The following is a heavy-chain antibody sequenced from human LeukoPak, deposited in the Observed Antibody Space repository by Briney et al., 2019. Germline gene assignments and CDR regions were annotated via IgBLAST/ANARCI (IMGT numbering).Heavy chain of an antibody. V-gene: IGHV3-48*01. Sequence: GGSLRLSCAASGFTFSSYGMTWVRQAPGKGLEWVSYISSSSSTIYYADSVKGRFTISRDNAKNSLYLQLNSLRAEDTAVYYCAKEGSTVTTPFDYWGQGTLVTVSS. J-gene: IGHJ4*02. CDR3: AKEGSTVTTPFDY. D-gene: IGHD4-17*01. CDR1: GFTFSSYG. CDR2: ISSSSSTI.